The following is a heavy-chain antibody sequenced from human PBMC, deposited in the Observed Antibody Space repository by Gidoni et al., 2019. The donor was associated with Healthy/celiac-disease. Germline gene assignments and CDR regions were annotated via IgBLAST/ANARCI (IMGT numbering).Heavy chain of an antibody. CDR3: ARVGDTAMVSNFDY. D-gene: IGHD5-18*01. CDR1: GFTFSSYE. CDR2: ISSSGSTI. Sequence: EVQLVESGGGLVQPGGSLGLSCAASGFTFSSYEMNWVRQAPGKGLEWVSYISSSGSTIYYADSVKGRFTISRDNAKNSLYLQMNSLRAEDTAVYYCARVGDTAMVSNFDYWGQGTLVTVSS. J-gene: IGHJ4*02. V-gene: IGHV3-48*03.